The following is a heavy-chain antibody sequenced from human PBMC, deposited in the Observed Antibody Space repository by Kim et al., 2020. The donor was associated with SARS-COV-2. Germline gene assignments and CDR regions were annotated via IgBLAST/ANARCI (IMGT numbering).Heavy chain of an antibody. J-gene: IGHJ4*02. CDR3: ARGADTAMEN. V-gene: IGHV4-34*01. CDR1: GGSFSGYY. CDR2: INHSGST. Sequence: SETLSLTCAVYGGSFSGYYWSWIRQPPGKGLEWIGEINHSGSTNYNPSLKSRVTISVDTSKNQFSLKLSSVTAADTAVYYCARGADTAMENWGQGTLVTV. D-gene: IGHD5-18*01.